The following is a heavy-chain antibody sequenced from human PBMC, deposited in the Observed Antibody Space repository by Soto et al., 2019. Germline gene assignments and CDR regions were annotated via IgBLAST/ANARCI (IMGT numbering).Heavy chain of an antibody. CDR1: GFTFSSYA. J-gene: IGHJ4*02. CDR2: ISSSSTYI. Sequence: EVQLVESGGGLVKPGGSLRLSCAASGFTFSSYAMNWVRQAPGEGLEWVSSISSSSTYIYYADSVKGRFTISRDNAKNSLYMQVNSLRAEDTAAYNCARPLHYYDGSGYSAYWGQGTLVTVSS. CDR3: ARPLHYYDGSGYSAY. V-gene: IGHV3-21*01. D-gene: IGHD3-22*01.